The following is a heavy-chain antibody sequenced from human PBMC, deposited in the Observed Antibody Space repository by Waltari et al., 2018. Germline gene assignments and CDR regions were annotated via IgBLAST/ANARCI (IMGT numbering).Heavy chain of an antibody. J-gene: IGHJ3*01. Sequence: QVQLVQSGAEVKKPGASVKVSCKASGYTFSDYYMPWVRQAPGQGLEWMGIINPSDGRTTYAQKFQGRVTMTRDTSTSTVYMELSSLRSEDTAVYYCARVSVAGTPHAFDLWGQGTMVTVSS. CDR1: GYTFSDYY. CDR2: INPSDGRT. V-gene: IGHV1-46*01. D-gene: IGHD6-19*01. CDR3: ARVSVAGTPHAFDL.